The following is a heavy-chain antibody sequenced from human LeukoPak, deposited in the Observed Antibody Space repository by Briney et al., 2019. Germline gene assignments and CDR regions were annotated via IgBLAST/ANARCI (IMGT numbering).Heavy chain of an antibody. CDR2: IRSKANSYAT. D-gene: IGHD3-3*01. V-gene: IGHV3-73*01. CDR1: GFTFSGSA. Sequence: GGSLRLSCAASGFTFSGSAMHWVRQASGKGLEWVGRIRSKANSYATAYAASVKGRLTISRDDEKKQLYLQMDSLRAEDTAVYYCAKDRSSRYDFWSGSFSHYYYYYMDVWGKGTTVTVSS. J-gene: IGHJ6*03. CDR3: AKDRSSRYDFWSGSFSHYYYYYMDV.